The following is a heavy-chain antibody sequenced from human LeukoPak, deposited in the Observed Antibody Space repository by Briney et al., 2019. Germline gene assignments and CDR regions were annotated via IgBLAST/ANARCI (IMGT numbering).Heavy chain of an antibody. V-gene: IGHV3-30*02. CDR2: IRYDGSNK. D-gene: IGHD3-22*01. CDR3: ARVTNSGYEYPIESNWFDP. Sequence: PGGSLRLSCAASGFTFSSYGMHWVRQAPGKGLEWVAFIRYDGSNKYYADSVKGRFTISRDNSKNTLYLQMNSLRAEDTAVYYCARVTNSGYEYPIESNWFDPWGQGTLVTVSS. CDR1: GFTFSSYG. J-gene: IGHJ5*02.